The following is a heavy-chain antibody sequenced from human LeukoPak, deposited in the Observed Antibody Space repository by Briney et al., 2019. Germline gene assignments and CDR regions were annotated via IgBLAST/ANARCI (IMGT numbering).Heavy chain of an antibody. J-gene: IGHJ4*02. D-gene: IGHD6-19*01. CDR1: GGSISSYY. Sequence: SETLALTCTVSGGSISSYYWSWFRLPPGKGLVWIGQISYSGLTKFHPALKSRVIISVDTSKNQISVNLRSVTAADTAFYYCARHRAIAGPFDLWGQGTLVTVSS. V-gene: IGHV4-59*08. CDR2: ISYSGLT. CDR3: ARHRAIAGPFDL.